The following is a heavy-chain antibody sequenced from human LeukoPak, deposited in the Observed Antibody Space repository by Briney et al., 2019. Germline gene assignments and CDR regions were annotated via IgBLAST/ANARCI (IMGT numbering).Heavy chain of an antibody. J-gene: IGHJ4*02. Sequence: ASVNISCTVSGYTFTDYYMHWVQQPPGKGLEWMGLVDPKDGETIYPEQFQGRVTITEDSSTDSAYMELTRPTSEDTGVYYGAEEVQLERRLRVLDYWGKGPMVTV. D-gene: IGHD1-1*01. CDR3: AEEVQLERRLRVLDY. CDR2: VDPKDGET. V-gene: IGHV1-69-2*01. CDR1: GYTFTDYY.